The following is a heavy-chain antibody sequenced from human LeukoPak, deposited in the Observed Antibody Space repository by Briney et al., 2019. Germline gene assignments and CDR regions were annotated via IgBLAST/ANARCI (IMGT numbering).Heavy chain of an antibody. CDR2: ISISSNYI. CDR3: ARGSRFGVVGRDAFDI. V-gene: IGHV3-21*01. Sequence: GGSLRLSCAASGFTFSRYSMNWVRQAPGKGLEWVSSISISSNYIYYADSVKGRFTISRDNAKNSLYLQVNSLRAEDTAVYYCARGSRFGVVGRDAFDIWGQETVVTVSS. J-gene: IGHJ3*02. D-gene: IGHD3-3*01. CDR1: GFTFSRYS.